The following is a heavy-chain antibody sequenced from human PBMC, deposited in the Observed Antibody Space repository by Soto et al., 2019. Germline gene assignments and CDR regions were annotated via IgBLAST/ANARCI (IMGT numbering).Heavy chain of an antibody. V-gene: IGHV3-23*01. CDR3: ARGGGSGSYYFPFDY. CDR2: ISGSAAGASGGTT. CDR1: GFSFSSYA. D-gene: IGHD3-10*01. J-gene: IGHJ4*02. Sequence: GGSLRLSCAASGFSFSSYAMTWVRQAPGKGLEWVSAISGSAAGASGGTTYYVDSVKGRFIISRDNSKNTLYLQMNSLRAEDMAVYYCARGGGSGSYYFPFDYWGQGTLVTVSS.